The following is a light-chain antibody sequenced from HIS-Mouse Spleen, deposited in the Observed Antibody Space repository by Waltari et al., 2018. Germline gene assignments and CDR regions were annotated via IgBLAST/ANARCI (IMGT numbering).Light chain of an antibody. Sequence: SYVVTHPPSVSVAPGTTARITCGGNNIERKSMNWYQQKPGQAPVMVVYDDSDRPSGIPERFSGSNSGNTATLTISRVEAGDEADYYCQVWDSSSDHVVFGGGTKLTVL. CDR2: DDS. V-gene: IGLV3-21*03. CDR1: NIERKS. CDR3: QVWDSSSDHVV. J-gene: IGLJ2*01.